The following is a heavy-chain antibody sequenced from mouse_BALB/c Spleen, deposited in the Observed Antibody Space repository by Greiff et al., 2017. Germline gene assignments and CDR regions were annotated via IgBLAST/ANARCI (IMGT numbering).Heavy chain of an antibody. CDR1: GYTFTSYW. V-gene: IGHV1-7*01. Sequence: VKLMESGAELAKPGASVKMSCKASGYTFTSYWMHWVKQRPGQGLEWIGYINPSTGYTEYNQKFKDKATLTADKSSSTAYMQLSSLTSEDSAVYYCAREYYGSSSFAYWGQGTLVTVSA. CDR2: INPSTGYT. CDR3: AREYYGSSSFAY. J-gene: IGHJ3*01. D-gene: IGHD1-1*01.